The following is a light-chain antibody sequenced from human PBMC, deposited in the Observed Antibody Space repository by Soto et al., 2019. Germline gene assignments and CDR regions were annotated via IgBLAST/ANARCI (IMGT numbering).Light chain of an antibody. V-gene: IGLV2-8*01. CDR3: NSYVGSNNYV. CDR2: EVT. Sequence: ALTQPPSASGSPGQSVTISCIGTASDIGRYNYVSWYQHHPGKAPKLIIYEVTKRPSGVPDRFSGSKSGNTASLTVSGLQADDEADYYCNSYVGSNNYVFGTGTKVTVL. CDR1: ASDIGRYNY. J-gene: IGLJ1*01.